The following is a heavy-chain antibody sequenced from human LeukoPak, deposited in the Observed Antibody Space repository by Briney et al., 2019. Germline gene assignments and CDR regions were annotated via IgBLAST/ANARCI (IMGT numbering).Heavy chain of an antibody. CDR3: ARDGGYCSSGTVCYSRAEYYYYGMDV. D-gene: IGHD2-2*01. CDR2: INPNSGGT. Sequence: GASVKVSCKGSGYIFPDYYIYWVRQAPGQGLEWMGRINPNSGGTNYAQKFQGRVTVTRDTSISTVYMELRRLRSDDTAVYYCARDGGYCSSGTVCYSRAEYYYYGMDVWGQGTTVTVSS. CDR1: GYIFPDYY. V-gene: IGHV1-2*06. J-gene: IGHJ6*02.